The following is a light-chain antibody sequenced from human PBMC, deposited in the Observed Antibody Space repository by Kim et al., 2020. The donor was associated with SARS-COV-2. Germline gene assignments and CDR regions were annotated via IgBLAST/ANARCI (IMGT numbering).Light chain of an antibody. Sequence: RSSSVGDGGTIACRACESVSHWLAWYQQKPGKAPKVLIYGTSKLKSGVPSRFSGSGFGTEFTLTISSLQPDDFATYCCQQYNTWYTFGQGTKLEI. CDR1: ESVSHW. CDR3: QQYNTWYT. J-gene: IGKJ2*01. V-gene: IGKV1-5*03. CDR2: GTS.